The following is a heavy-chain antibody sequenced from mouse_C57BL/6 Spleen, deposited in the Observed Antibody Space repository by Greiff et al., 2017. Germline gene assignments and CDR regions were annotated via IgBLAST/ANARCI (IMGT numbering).Heavy chain of an antibody. D-gene: IGHD2-4*01. CDR1: GFNIKNTY. CDR3: ARDYDDDVGNYFDY. V-gene: IGHV14-3*01. CDR2: IDPANGNT. J-gene: IGHJ2*01. Sequence: EVQLQQSVAELVRPGASVKLSCTASGFNIKNTYMHWVKQRPDQGLEWIGRIDPANGNTKYAPKFPGKATLTADTSSNTSYLQLSSLTSKDTAIYYCARDYDDDVGNYFDYWGQGTTLTVSS.